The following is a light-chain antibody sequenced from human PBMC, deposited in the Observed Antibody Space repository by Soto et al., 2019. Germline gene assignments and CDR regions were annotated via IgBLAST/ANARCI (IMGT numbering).Light chain of an antibody. J-gene: IGLJ1*01. CDR1: SSDIGTYNY. Sequence: QSALTQPASVSGSPGQSITISCTGTSSDIGTYNYVSWYQHHPDNAPKVIIYGVSNRPSGVSNRFSGSKSGNTASLTISGLQAEDEADYYCCSYTTTTRDVFGTGTKLTVL. CDR3: CSYTTTTRDV. CDR2: GVS. V-gene: IGLV2-14*03.